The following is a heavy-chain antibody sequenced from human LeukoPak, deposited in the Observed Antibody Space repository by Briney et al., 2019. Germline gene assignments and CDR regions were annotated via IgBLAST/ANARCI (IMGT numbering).Heavy chain of an antibody. CDR2: ISSSSSTI. J-gene: IGHJ6*02. CDR3: ARGFYGSVGYYNAEKHGMDV. V-gene: IGHV3-48*04. D-gene: IGHD3-10*01. CDR1: GFTFSSYS. Sequence: GGSLRLSCAASGFTFSSYSMNWVRQAPGKGLEWVSYISSSSSTIYYADSVKGRFTISRDNAKNSLYLQMNSLRAEDTAVYYCARGFYGSVGYYNAEKHGMDVWGQGTTVTVSS.